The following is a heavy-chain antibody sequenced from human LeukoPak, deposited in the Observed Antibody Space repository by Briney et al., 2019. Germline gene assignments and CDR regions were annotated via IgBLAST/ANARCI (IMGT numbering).Heavy chain of an antibody. CDR2: IYSGGST. Sequence: PGGSLRLSCAASGFTFSSNYMSWVRQAPGKGLEWVSVIYSGGSTYYADSVKGRFTISRDNSKNTLYLQMNSLRAEDTAVYYCARDTRDYDILTGYYHNYYYYGMDVWGQGTTVAVSS. J-gene: IGHJ6*02. CDR1: GFTFSSNY. CDR3: ARDTRDYDILTGYYHNYYYYGMDV. D-gene: IGHD3-9*01. V-gene: IGHV3-66*01.